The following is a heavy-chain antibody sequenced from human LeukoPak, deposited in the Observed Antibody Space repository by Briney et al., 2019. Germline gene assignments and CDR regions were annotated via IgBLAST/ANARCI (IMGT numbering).Heavy chain of an antibody. J-gene: IGHJ4*02. CDR3: ARDAFVYYYDSSGYFDY. V-gene: IGHV1-3*01. Sequence: ASVKVSCKASGYTFTSYAMHWVRQAPGQRPEWMGWINAGNGNTKYSQKFQGRVTITRDTSASTAYMELSSLRSEDTAVYYCARDAFVYYYDSSGYFDYWGQGTLVTVSS. CDR1: GYTFTSYA. D-gene: IGHD3-22*01. CDR2: INAGNGNT.